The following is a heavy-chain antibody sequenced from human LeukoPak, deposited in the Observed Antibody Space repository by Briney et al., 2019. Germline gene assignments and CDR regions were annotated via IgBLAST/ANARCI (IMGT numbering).Heavy chain of an antibody. CDR1: RFTFSRYT. CDR3: AKSANSVGVDAFDT. J-gene: IGHJ3*02. D-gene: IGHD1-26*01. Sequence: GGSLRLSCAASRFTFSRYTMNWVRQAPGKGLEWVSAISGSGGSTYYADSVKGRFTISRDNSKNTLYLQMNSLRAEDTAVYYCAKSANSVGVDAFDTWGQGTMVTVSS. CDR2: ISGSGGST. V-gene: IGHV3-23*01.